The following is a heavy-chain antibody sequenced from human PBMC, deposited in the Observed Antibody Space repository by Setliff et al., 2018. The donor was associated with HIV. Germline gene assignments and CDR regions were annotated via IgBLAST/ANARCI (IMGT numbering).Heavy chain of an antibody. Sequence: SVKVSCKASGGTFSSYAISWVRQAPGQGLEWMGGIIPIFGTTNYAQKFQGRVTITTDESTTTAYMELSSLRAEDTAVYYCAREPHELRYFDWLLYPAYYYYGMDVWGQGTTVTVSS. J-gene: IGHJ6*02. CDR2: IIPIFGTT. CDR3: AREPHELRYFDWLLYPAYYYYGMDV. V-gene: IGHV1-69*05. D-gene: IGHD3-9*01. CDR1: GGTFSSYA.